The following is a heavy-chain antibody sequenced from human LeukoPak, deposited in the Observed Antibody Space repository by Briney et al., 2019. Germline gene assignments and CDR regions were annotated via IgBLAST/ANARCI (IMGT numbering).Heavy chain of an antibody. Sequence: ASVNVSCKVSGYTLTELSMHWVRQAPGKGLEWMGGFDPEDGETIYAQKFQGRVTMTEDTSTDTAYMELSSLRSEDTAVYYCATYQAGSITIFGVVTRYDAFDIWGQGTMVTVSS. CDR2: FDPEDGET. J-gene: IGHJ3*02. CDR3: ATYQAGSITIFGVVTRYDAFDI. CDR1: GYTLTELS. V-gene: IGHV1-24*01. D-gene: IGHD3-3*01.